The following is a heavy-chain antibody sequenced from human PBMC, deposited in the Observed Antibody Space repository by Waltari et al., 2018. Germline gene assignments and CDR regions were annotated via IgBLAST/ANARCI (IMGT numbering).Heavy chain of an antibody. J-gene: IGHJ4*02. D-gene: IGHD2-15*01. V-gene: IGHV3-15*01. CDR1: GVIFSDLW. Sequence: EVQLVESGGGLVKPGRSLRLSCAASGVIFSDLWMTWVRQAPGKGLGWVGLIRSKVNGGTIEYAATVKGRFTISRDDSKNMLYLQMNSLKTEDTAVYYCATDVPYSGGSCYKYWGQGSLVTVSS. CDR3: ATDVPYSGGSCYKY. CDR2: IRSKVNGGTI.